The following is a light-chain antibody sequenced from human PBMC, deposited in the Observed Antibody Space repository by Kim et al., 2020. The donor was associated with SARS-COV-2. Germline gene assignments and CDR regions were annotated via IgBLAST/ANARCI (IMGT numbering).Light chain of an antibody. Sequence: SSELTQDPAVSVALGQTVRITCQGDSLRGYYASWYQQKPGQAPVLVIYGKNNRPSGIPDRFSGSSSGNTASLTITGAQAEDEADYYCNSRDSRGNHVVFG. CDR3: NSRDSRGNHVV. CDR2: GKN. V-gene: IGLV3-19*01. J-gene: IGLJ2*01. CDR1: SLRGYY.